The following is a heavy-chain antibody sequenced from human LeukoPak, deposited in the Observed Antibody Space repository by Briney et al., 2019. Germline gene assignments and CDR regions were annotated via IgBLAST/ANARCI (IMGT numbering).Heavy chain of an antibody. CDR1: GYTFTGYY. CDR3: ARELFLDWNYVDGYQGGFDP. D-gene: IGHD1-7*01. Sequence: ASVKVSYKASGYTFTGYYKHWVRQAPGQGLEWMGWINPNSGGTNYAQKFQGRVTMTRDTSISTAYMELSRLRSDDTAVYYCARELFLDWNYVDGYQGGFDPWGQGTLVTVSS. J-gene: IGHJ5*02. CDR2: INPNSGGT. V-gene: IGHV1-2*02.